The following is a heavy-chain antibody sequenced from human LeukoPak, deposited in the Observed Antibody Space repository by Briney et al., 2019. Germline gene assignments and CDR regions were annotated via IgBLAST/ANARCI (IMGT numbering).Heavy chain of an antibody. Sequence: PGGSLRLSCAAAGFTFSNYWMRWVHQAPGKGLVWVSRIKSDGRTNYADSVKGRFTISRDNAKNTVSLQMNSLRAEDTGVYYCARAPSEIGGYYPEYFRHWGQGTLVTVSS. J-gene: IGHJ1*01. D-gene: IGHD3-22*01. V-gene: IGHV3-74*01. CDR3: ARAPSEIGGYYPEYFRH. CDR1: GFTFSNYW. CDR2: IKSDGRT.